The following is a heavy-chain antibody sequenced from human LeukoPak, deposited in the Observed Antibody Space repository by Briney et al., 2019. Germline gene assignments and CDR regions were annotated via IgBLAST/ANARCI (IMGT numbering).Heavy chain of an antibody. CDR2: ISAYNGNT. CDR3: ARNRYSGYDSMTNWFDP. CDR1: GYTFTSYG. V-gene: IGHV1-18*01. Sequence: ASVKVSCKASGYTFTSYGISWVRQAPGQGLEWMGWISAYNGNTNYAQKLQGRVTMTTDTSTSTAYMELRSLRSDDTAVYYCARNRYSGYDSMTNWFDPWGQGTLVTVSS. J-gene: IGHJ5*02. D-gene: IGHD5-12*01.